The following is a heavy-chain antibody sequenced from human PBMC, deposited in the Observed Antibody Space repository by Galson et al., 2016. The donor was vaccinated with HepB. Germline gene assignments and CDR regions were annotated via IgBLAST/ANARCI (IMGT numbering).Heavy chain of an antibody. CDR3: ARRSCTAGRCYSASYLCFDS. CDR1: TFTFSNYW. D-gene: IGHD2-15*01. V-gene: IGHV3-7*01. J-gene: IGHJ4*02. Sequence: SLRLSCADSTFTFSNYWMTWVRQAPGKGLEWVANIKPDGSEKYHVDSVKGRFTISRDNAKNSLYLQMNSLRAEDTAVYYCARRSCTAGRCYSASYLCFDSWGQGTLVTVSS. CDR2: IKPDGSEK.